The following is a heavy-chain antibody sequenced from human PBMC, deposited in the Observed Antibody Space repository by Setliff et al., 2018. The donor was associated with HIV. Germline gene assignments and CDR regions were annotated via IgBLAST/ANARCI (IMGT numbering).Heavy chain of an antibody. J-gene: IGHJ4*02. D-gene: IGHD3-22*01. CDR2: IYSSGST. CDR1: GGSISSGNYY. Sequence: NPSETLSLTCTVSGGSISSGNYYWSWIRQPAGKGLEWIGRIYSSGSTNYNPSLKSRVTISINTSKNQFSLKLTSVTAADTAVYYCASGTYYYDTSGIFYGSHFDHWGQGALVTVSS. CDR3: ASGTYYYDTSGIFYGSHFDH. V-gene: IGHV4-61*10.